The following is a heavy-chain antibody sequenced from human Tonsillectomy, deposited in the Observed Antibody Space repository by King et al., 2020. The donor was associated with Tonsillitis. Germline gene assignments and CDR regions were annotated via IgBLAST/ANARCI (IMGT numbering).Heavy chain of an antibody. J-gene: IGHJ4*02. CDR3: ARDRFWSGYSPFDY. D-gene: IGHD3-3*01. Sequence: VQLVESGGGLVKPGGSLRLSCAASGFTFSSYSMNWVRQAPGKGLEWVSSISSSSSYIYYADSVKGRFTISRDNAKNSLYLQMNSLRAEDTAVYYCARDRFWSGYSPFDYWGQGTLVTVSS. V-gene: IGHV3-21*01. CDR2: ISSSSSYI. CDR1: GFTFSSYS.